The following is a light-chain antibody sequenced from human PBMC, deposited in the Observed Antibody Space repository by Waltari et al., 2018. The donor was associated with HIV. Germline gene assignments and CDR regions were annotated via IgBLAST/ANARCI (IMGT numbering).Light chain of an antibody. CDR2: DAS. CDR1: QSVSSN. V-gene: IGKV3-15*01. J-gene: IGKJ1*01. Sequence: EVVMTQYPATLSVSTGERVTLSCRASQSVSSNLAWYQQTPGQAPRLLIYDASTRASGVPARFSGSGSGTDFTLTITSLQSEDFAVYYCQQYNNWPPWTFGQGTRVQIK. CDR3: QQYNNWPPWT.